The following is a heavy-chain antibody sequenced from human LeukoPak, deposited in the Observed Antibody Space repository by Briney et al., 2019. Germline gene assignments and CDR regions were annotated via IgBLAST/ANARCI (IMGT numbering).Heavy chain of an antibody. CDR2: INPSGGST. D-gene: IGHD3-22*01. V-gene: IGHV1-46*01. CDR1: GYTFSSYY. Sequence: ASVKVSCKASGYTFSSYYIHWVRQAPGQGLEWMGIINPSGGSTARAQKFQGRVTMTRDTSTNTVYLDLSSLRSDDTAVYYCARDSSGYYYGRYGMDVWGQGTTVTVSS. J-gene: IGHJ6*02. CDR3: ARDSSGYYYGRYGMDV.